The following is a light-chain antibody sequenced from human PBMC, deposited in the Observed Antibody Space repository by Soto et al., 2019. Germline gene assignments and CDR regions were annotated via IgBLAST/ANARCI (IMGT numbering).Light chain of an antibody. J-gene: IGLJ2*01. Sequence: QSVLTQPASVSGSPGQSITFSCTGTSSDVGSYNLVSWYQQHPGKAPKLMIYEGSKRPSGVSNRFSGLKSGNTASLTISGLQAEDEADYYCCSYAGSNTPVVFGGGTQLTVL. CDR1: SSDVGSYNL. CDR2: EGS. CDR3: CSYAGSNTPVV. V-gene: IGLV2-23*01.